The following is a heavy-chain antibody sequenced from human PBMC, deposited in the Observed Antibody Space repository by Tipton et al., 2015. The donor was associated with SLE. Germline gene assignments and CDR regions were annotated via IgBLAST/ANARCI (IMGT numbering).Heavy chain of an antibody. Sequence: TLSLTCAVYGGSFSGYYWSWICQPPGKGLEWIGEINHSGSTNYNPSLKSRVTISVDTSKNQFSLKLSSVTAADTAVYYCARGGVPLADYWGQGTLVTVSS. V-gene: IGHV4-34*01. CDR2: INHSGST. D-gene: IGHD3-10*01. CDR1: GGSFSGYY. J-gene: IGHJ4*02. CDR3: ARGGVPLADY.